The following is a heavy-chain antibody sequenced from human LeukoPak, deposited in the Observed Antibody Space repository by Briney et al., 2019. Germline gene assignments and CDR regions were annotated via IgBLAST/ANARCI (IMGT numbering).Heavy chain of an antibody. CDR1: GYTLTELS. CDR3: ATTRGGWYVAAFDI. J-gene: IGHJ3*02. CDR2: FDPEDGET. Sequence: ASVKVSCKVSGYTLTELSMHWVRQAPGKGLEWMGGFDPEDGETIYAQKFQGRVTMTEDASTDTAYMELSSLRSEDTAVYYCATTRGGWYVAAFDIWGQGTMVTVSS. V-gene: IGHV1-24*01. D-gene: IGHD2-15*01.